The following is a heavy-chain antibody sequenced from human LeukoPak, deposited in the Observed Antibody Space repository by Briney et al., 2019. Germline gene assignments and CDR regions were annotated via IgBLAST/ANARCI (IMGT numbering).Heavy chain of an antibody. CDR3: AKDRVGYSYGRDAFDI. CDR1: GFTFSSYA. V-gene: IGHV3-23*01. J-gene: IGHJ3*02. D-gene: IGHD5-18*01. Sequence: GGSLRLSCAASGFTFSSYAMSWVRQAPGKGLEWVSAISGSGGSTYYADSVKGRFAISRDNSKNTLYLQMNSLRAEDTAVYYCAKDRVGYSYGRDAFDIWGQGTMVTVSS. CDR2: ISGSGGST.